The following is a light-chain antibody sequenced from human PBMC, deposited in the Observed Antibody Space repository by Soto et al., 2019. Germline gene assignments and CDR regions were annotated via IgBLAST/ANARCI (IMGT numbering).Light chain of an antibody. J-gene: IGKJ4*01. V-gene: IGKV3-20*01. CDR1: QSVSSSY. Sequence: EIVLTQSPGTLSLSPGERATLSCRASQSVSSSYLAWYQQKPGQAPRLLMYGVSYRATGIPDRFSGSGSGTDFTLTISRLEPEDFAVYYCQQYGSSPLTFGGGTKVDIK. CDR3: QQYGSSPLT. CDR2: GVS.